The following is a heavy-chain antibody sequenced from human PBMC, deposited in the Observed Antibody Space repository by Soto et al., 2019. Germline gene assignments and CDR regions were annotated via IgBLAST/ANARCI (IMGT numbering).Heavy chain of an antibody. J-gene: IGHJ4*02. Sequence: SETLSLTCSVSGGSISSGGYYWSWIRQHPGKGLEWIGYIYYSGSTYYNPSLKSRVTISVDTSKNQFSLKLSSVTAADTAVYYCARVNYDSSGYYYIKSYYFDYCGQGTLVTVSS. CDR1: GGSISSGGYY. V-gene: IGHV4-31*03. D-gene: IGHD3-22*01. CDR2: IYYSGST. CDR3: ARVNYDSSGYYYIKSYYFDY.